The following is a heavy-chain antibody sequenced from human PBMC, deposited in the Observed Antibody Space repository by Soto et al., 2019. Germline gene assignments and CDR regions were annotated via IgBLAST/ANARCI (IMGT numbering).Heavy chain of an antibody. V-gene: IGHV3-48*03. J-gene: IGHJ6*02. CDR3: ATAGLTGTV. D-gene: IGHD3-9*01. CDR2: ISVSGTMR. Sequence: LRLSCAPSVFTFSSYEMNWVRQAPGKGLEWVSYISVSGTMRFYADAVKGRFAISRDNTKKILYLQMNSLRAEDTALYYFATAGLTGTVWGQGTTVTVSS. CDR1: VFTFSSYE.